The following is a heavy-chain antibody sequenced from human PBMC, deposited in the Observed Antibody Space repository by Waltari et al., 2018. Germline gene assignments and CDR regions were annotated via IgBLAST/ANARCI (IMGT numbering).Heavy chain of an antibody. CDR2: ISSSGSTI. CDR3: ARGGSGWHLDY. V-gene: IGHV3-11*04. J-gene: IGHJ4*02. CDR1: GYSISSGYY. D-gene: IGHD6-19*01. Sequence: QVQLQESGPGLVKPSETLSLTCAVSGYSISSGYYWGWIRQPPGKGLEWVSYISSSGSTIYYADSVKGRFTISRDNAKNSLYLQMNSLRAEDTAVYYCARGGSGWHLDYWGQGTLVTVSS.